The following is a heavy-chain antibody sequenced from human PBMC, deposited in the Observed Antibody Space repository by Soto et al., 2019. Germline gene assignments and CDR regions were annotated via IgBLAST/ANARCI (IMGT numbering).Heavy chain of an antibody. CDR1: GGSISVYY. CDR3: PRGVGSSTPGS. D-gene: IGHD2-2*01. Sequence: SETLSLTCTISGGSISVYYWSWIRQPPGQALEWIGYINDSGSPYYNPSLRSRVIISPDTSKNQTSLKLTSATAADTAAYHCPRGVGSSTPGSWGRGTLVTVSS. V-gene: IGHV4-59*01. J-gene: IGHJ5*02. CDR2: INDSGSP.